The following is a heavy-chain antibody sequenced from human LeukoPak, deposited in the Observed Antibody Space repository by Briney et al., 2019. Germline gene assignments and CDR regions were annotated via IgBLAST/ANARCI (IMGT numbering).Heavy chain of an antibody. J-gene: IGHJ6*03. CDR3: ARLERRAGFLGHYYDYMDV. D-gene: IGHD1-1*01. Sequence: GGSLRLSCAASGFTFSSYWMTWVRQAPGKGLEWVANIKQDGSEKYYVDSVKGRFTISRDNAKNSLYLQMNSLRAEDTAVYYCARLERRAGFLGHYYDYMDVWGKGTTVTVSS. CDR1: GFTFSSYW. CDR2: IKQDGSEK. V-gene: IGHV3-7*01.